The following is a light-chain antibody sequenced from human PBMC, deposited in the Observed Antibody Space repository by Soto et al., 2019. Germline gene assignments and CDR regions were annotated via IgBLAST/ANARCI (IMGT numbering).Light chain of an antibody. CDR3: QKYDSAPT. V-gene: IGKV1-27*01. J-gene: IGKJ1*01. CDR2: GAS. Sequence: DIQLTQSPSSLSASVGDRVTITCRASQGISNSLAWYQQKSGKVPKLLIYGASTLQSGVPFRFSGSMSGTDFTLTISSRQPEDVATYYCQKYDSAPTFGPVTKVEI. CDR1: QGISNS.